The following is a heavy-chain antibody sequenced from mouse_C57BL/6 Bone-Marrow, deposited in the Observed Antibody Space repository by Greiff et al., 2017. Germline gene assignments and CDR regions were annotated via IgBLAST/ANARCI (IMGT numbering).Heavy chain of an antibody. CDR3: ARDRDYYGSNDYFDY. D-gene: IGHD1-1*01. J-gene: IGHJ2*01. V-gene: IGHV5-4*01. CDR1: GFTFSSYA. Sequence: EVNVVESGGGLVKPGGSLKLSCAASGFTFSSYAMSWVRQTPEKRLEWVATISDGGSYTYYPDNVKGRFTISRDNAKNNLYLQMSHLKSEDTAMYYCARDRDYYGSNDYFDYWGQGTTLTVSS. CDR2: ISDGGSYT.